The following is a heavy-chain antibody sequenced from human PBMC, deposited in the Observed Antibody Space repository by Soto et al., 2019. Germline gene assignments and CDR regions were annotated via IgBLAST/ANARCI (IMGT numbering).Heavy chain of an antibody. D-gene: IGHD3-3*01. J-gene: IGHJ6*03. Sequence: ASVKVSCKASGYTFTSYGISWVRQAPGQGLEWMGWISAYNGNTNYAQKLQGRVTMTTDTSTSTAYMELRSLRSDDTAVYYCARSPYYDFWENFYYLDVWGKGTTVTVSS. CDR2: ISAYNGNT. CDR1: GYTFTSYG. V-gene: IGHV1-18*01. CDR3: ARSPYYDFWENFYYLDV.